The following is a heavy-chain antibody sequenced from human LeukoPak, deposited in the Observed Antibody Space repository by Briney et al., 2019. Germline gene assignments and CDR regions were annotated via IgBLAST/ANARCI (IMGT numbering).Heavy chain of an antibody. CDR3: ARPYDFWSGYYFDY. J-gene: IGHJ4*02. CDR1: GFTVSSNY. V-gene: IGHV3-53*01. D-gene: IGHD3-3*01. Sequence: GGSLRLSCAASGFTVSSNYMSWVRQAPGKGLEWVSVIYSGSSTYYADSVKGRFTISRDNAKNSLYLQMNSLRAEDTAVYYCARPYDFWSGYYFDYWGQGTLVTVSS. CDR2: IYSGSST.